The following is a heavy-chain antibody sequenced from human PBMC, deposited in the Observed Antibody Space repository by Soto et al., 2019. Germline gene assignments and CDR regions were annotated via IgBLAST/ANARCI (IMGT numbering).Heavy chain of an antibody. V-gene: IGHV3-30*18. CDR3: AKDLQSYGDYDYYCYGMDV. J-gene: IGHJ6*02. D-gene: IGHD4-17*01. CDR2: ISYDGTNK. Sequence: QVQLVESGGGEVQPGRSLTLSCAASGFTFSTYGMHWVRQTPGKGLEWVAVISYDGTNKFYSDSVKGRFTISRENFKNTLTLQMNSLRADDPAVYSCAKDLQSYGDYDYYCYGMDVWGLGTRVTVSS. CDR1: GFTFSTYG.